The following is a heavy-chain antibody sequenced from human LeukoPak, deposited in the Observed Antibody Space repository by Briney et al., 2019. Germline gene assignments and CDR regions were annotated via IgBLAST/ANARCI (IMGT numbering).Heavy chain of an antibody. V-gene: IGHV3-30*02. CDR3: AKDGGPRFGVGYYYMDV. D-gene: IGHD2-8*01. CDR2: IRYDGSNK. CDR1: GFTFSSYG. Sequence: PGGSLRLSCAASGFTFSSYGMHWVRQTPGKGLEWVAFIRYDGSNKYYADSVKGRFTISRDNSKNTLYLQMNSLRVEDTAVYNCAKDGGPRFGVGYYYMDVWGKGTTVTVSS. J-gene: IGHJ6*03.